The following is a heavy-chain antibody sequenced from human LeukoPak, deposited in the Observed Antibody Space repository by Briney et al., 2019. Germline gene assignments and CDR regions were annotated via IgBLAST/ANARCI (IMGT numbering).Heavy chain of an antibody. J-gene: IGHJ6*02. Sequence: AGGSLRLSCAASGFTFSGYTMTWVRQAPGKGLEWVSAISGSGNNIHYADSVKGRFTISRDNSKNTLYLQMSSLRAEDTAVYYCAKASKRSYYYYYGVDVWGQGTTVTLSS. CDR3: AKASKRSYYYYYGVDV. CDR2: ISGSGNNI. CDR1: GFTFSGYT. V-gene: IGHV3-23*01. D-gene: IGHD1-1*01.